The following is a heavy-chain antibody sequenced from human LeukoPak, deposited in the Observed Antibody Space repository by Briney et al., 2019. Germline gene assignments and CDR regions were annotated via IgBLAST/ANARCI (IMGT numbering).Heavy chain of an antibody. D-gene: IGHD3-3*01. CDR1: GFTFSSYW. CDR3: ARESRYYDFWSGYFDY. J-gene: IGHJ4*02. CDR2: IKQDGSEK. V-gene: IGHV3-7*01. Sequence: GGSLRLSCAASGFTFSSYWMSWVRQAPGKGLEWVANIKQDGSEKYYVDSEKGRFTISRDNDKNSLYLQMNSLRAEDTAVYYCARESRYYDFWSGYFDYWGQGTLVTVSS.